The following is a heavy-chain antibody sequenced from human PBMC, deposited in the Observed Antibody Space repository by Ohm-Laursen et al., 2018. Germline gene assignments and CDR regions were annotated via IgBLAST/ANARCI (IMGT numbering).Heavy chain of an antibody. D-gene: IGHD3-16*01. CDR2: ISWNSGSI. J-gene: IGHJ2*01. CDR3: AKYVKGGGANWYFDL. Sequence: RSLRLSRAASGFTFDDYAMHWVRHAPGRGLEWISGISWNSGSIGYADSVKGRFTISRDNAKNSLFLQMNSLRAEDTALYYCAKYVKGGGANWYFDLWGRGTLVTVSS. CDR1: GFTFDDYA. V-gene: IGHV3-9*01.